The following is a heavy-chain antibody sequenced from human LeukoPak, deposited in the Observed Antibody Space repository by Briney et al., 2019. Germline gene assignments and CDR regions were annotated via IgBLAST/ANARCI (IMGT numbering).Heavy chain of an antibody. CDR2: ISSSSSYI. V-gene: IGHV3-21*01. CDR3: AKSPPDSSSRYFDY. J-gene: IGHJ4*02. Sequence: GESLRLSCAASGFTFSSYSMNWVRQAPGKGLEWVSSISSSSSYIYYADSVKGRFTISRDNAKNSLYLQMNSLRAEDTAVYYCAKSPPDSSSRYFDYWGQGTMVTVSS. CDR1: GFTFSSYS. D-gene: IGHD6-13*01.